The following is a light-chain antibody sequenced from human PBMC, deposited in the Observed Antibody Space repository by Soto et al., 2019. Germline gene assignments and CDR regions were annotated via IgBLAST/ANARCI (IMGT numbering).Light chain of an antibody. CDR3: QQTYSTPFT. CDR2: AAS. Sequence: DIPMTQSPSSLSASVGDRVTITCRASQSINTYLNWYQQKPGKAPTLLIFAASNLESGVPSRFSGSGSGTDFALTISSLQPEDSGTYYCQQTYSTPFTFGPGTKVDVK. CDR1: QSINTY. J-gene: IGKJ3*01. V-gene: IGKV1-39*01.